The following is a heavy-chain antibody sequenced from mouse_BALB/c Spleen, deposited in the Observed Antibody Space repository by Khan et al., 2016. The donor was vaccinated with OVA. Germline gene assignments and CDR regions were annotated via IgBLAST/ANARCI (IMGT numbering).Heavy chain of an antibody. J-gene: IGHJ3*01. CDR3: AKNVPSTTGFAY. CDR1: GFSLTTYS. Sequence: VQLQQSGPGLVQPSQSLSITCTVSGFSLTTYSVHWIRQSPGKGLEWLGVIWRGGSTDYNAAFVSRLRLTKDNSKSQVFFKMNSLLPDDTAIYYCAKNVPSTTGFAYWGQGTLVTVSA. V-gene: IGHV2-5*01. D-gene: IGHD2-1*01. CDR2: IWRGGST.